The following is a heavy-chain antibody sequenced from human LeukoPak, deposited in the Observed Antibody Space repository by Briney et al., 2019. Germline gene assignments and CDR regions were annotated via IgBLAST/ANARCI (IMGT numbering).Heavy chain of an antibody. CDR2: IYYSGST. J-gene: IGHJ4*02. V-gene: IGHV4-39*07. CDR3: ARDGATVNQNFDY. Sequence: SETLSLTCTVSGGSISSSSYYWGWIRQPPGKGLEWIGSIYYSGSTYYNPSLKSRVTISVDTSKNQFSLKLSSVTAADTAVYCCARDGATVNQNFDYWGQGTLVTVSS. D-gene: IGHD1-1*01. CDR1: GGSISSSSYY.